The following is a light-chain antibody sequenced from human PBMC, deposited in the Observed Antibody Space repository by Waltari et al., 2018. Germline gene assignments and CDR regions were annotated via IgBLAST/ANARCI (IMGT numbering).Light chain of an antibody. CDR2: RNK. Sequence: QSVLTQPPSASGTPGQRVTISCSGSRSNIGNTYVSWYQQHPGTAPKLLISRNKQRPSGVPDRFSGSKSGTSASLAISGLRSEDEADYYCAAWDDSLSGRVFGGGTKVTVL. CDR3: AAWDDSLSGRV. V-gene: IGLV1-47*01. J-gene: IGLJ3*02. CDR1: RSNIGNTY.